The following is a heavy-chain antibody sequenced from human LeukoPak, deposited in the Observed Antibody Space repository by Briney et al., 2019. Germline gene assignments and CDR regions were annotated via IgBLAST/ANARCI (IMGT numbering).Heavy chain of an antibody. CDR3: ATYGSGSSHFDY. CDR1: GGSISSSIYY. V-gene: IGHV4-39*07. J-gene: IGHJ4*02. Sequence: SETLSLTCTVSGGSISSSIYYWGWIRQPPGKGLEWIGSIYHSGSTYYNPSLKSRVTISVDTSKNQFSLKLSSVTAADTAVYYCATYGSGSSHFDYWGQGTLVTVSS. CDR2: IYHSGST. D-gene: IGHD3-10*01.